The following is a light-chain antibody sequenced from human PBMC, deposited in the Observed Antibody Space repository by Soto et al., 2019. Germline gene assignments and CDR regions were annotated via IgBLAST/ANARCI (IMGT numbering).Light chain of an antibody. CDR1: QIINKW. CDR2: AAS. Sequence: DIQMTQSPSSVSASVGDRVTITCRASQIINKWLAWYQQKPGKAPTLLIYAASTLQSGVPSRFSGSGSVADFTLTISSLQPEDFATYYCQQANSFPFTVGPGITVDIK. V-gene: IGKV1-12*02. CDR3: QQANSFPFT. J-gene: IGKJ3*01.